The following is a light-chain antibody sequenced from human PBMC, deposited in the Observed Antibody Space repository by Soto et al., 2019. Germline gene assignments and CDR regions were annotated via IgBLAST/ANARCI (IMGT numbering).Light chain of an antibody. CDR3: QQRSDWPPLFT. CDR1: QSISTY. J-gene: IGKJ3*01. CDR2: DAS. V-gene: IGKV3-11*01. Sequence: EIVSTQSPATLSLSPGERATLSCRASQSISTYLAWYQQRPGQAPRLLIHDASKRATGIPARFSGSGSGTDFTRTISSLEPEDFAFYYCQQRSDWPPLFTFGPGTKLDVK.